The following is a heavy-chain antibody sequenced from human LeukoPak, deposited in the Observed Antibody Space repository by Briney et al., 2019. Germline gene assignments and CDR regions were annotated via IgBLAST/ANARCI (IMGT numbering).Heavy chain of an antibody. J-gene: IGHJ5*02. V-gene: IGHV3-23*01. CDR3: AKEAQQTGRIPRNYYDSSGYYFS. CDR1: GFTFSSYA. CDR2: ISGGGGST. Sequence: PGGSLRLSCAASGFTFSSYAMSWVRQAPGKGLEWVSAISGGGGSTYYADSVKGRFTISRDNSKNTLYLQMNSLRAEDTAVYYCAKEAQQTGRIPRNYYDSSGYYFSWGQGTLVTVSS. D-gene: IGHD3-22*01.